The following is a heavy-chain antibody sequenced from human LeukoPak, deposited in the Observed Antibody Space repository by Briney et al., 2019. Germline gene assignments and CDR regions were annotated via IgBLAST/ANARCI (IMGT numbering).Heavy chain of an antibody. J-gene: IGHJ4*02. V-gene: IGHV4-34*01. CDR2: INHSGTT. CDR1: GGSFSDYY. Sequence: SETLSLTCAVYGGSFSDYYWSWIRQPPGKGLEWIGEINHSGTTNYSPSLKSRVSISVDTSKNQFSLKLNSVTAADAAMYYCASHYSSGSYRYTGSFDSWGQGMLINVSS. D-gene: IGHD3-16*02. CDR3: ASHYSSGSYRYTGSFDS.